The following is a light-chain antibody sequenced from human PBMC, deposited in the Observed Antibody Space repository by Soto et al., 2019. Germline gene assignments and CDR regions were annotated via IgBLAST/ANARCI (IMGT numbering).Light chain of an antibody. CDR3: AAWDVSLVV. V-gene: IGLV1-44*01. J-gene: IGLJ2*01. CDR1: SSNIGTNT. Sequence: QSVLTQPPSASGTPGQRVTIFCSGSSSNIGTNTVIWYQQLPGAAPKLLISSDNQRPSGVPDRFSGSKSGTSASLAISGLQSEDEADYYCAAWDVSLVVFGGGTKLTVL. CDR2: SDN.